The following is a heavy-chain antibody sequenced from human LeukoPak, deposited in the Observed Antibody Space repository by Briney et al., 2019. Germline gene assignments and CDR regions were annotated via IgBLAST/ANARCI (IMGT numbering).Heavy chain of an antibody. V-gene: IGHV4-59*01. D-gene: IGHD6-19*01. Sequence: PSETLSLTCTVSGGSISSYYWSWIRQPPGKGLEWIGYIYYSGSTNYNPSLKSRVTISVDTSKNQFSLKLSSVTAADTAVYYCARTHSSGPNWFDPWGQGTLVTVSS. CDR1: GGSISSYY. J-gene: IGHJ5*02. CDR3: ARTHSSGPNWFDP. CDR2: IYYSGST.